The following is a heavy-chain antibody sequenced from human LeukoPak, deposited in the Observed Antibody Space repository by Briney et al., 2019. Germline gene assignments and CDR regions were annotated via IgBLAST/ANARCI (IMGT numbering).Heavy chain of an antibody. CDR2: IYTSGST. CDR1: GGSISSGSYY. V-gene: IGHV4-61*02. CDR3: ARAFHCSSTNCYTQGLDY. Sequence: PSETLSLTCTVSGGSISSGSYYWSWIRQPAGKGLEWIGRIYTSGSTNYNPSLKSRVTISVDTSKNQFSLKLSSVTAADTAVYYCARAFHCSSTNCYTQGLDYWGQGTLVTVFS. J-gene: IGHJ4*02. D-gene: IGHD2-2*02.